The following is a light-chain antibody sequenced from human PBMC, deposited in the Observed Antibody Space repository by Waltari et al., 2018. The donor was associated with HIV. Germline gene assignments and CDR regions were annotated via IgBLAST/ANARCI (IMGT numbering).Light chain of an antibody. CDR1: QDISNY. CDR3: QQYDNLPYT. CDR2: DAS. Sequence: DIQMTPSPSSLSASVGYRVTITCQASQDISNYLNWYQQKRGKAPKLLIYDASNLETGVLSRFSGSGSGTDFTFTISSLQPEDIAKYYCQQYDNLPYTFGQGTKLEIK. V-gene: IGKV1-33*01. J-gene: IGKJ2*01.